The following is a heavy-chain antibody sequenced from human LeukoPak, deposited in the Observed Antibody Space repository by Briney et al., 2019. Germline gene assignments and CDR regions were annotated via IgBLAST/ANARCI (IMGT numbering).Heavy chain of an antibody. CDR3: ARDNAYYYDSSGYYPDY. Sequence: GASVKVSCKASGYTFTGYYMHWVRQAPGQGLEWMGWINPNSGGTNYAQKFQGRVTMTRDMSTSTVYMELSSLRSEDTAVYYCARDNAYYYDSSGYYPDYWGQGTLVTVSS. CDR2: INPNSGGT. V-gene: IGHV1-2*02. J-gene: IGHJ4*02. CDR1: GYTFTGYY. D-gene: IGHD3-22*01.